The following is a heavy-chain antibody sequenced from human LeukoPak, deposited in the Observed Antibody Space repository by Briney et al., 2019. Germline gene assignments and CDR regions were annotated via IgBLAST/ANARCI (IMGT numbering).Heavy chain of an antibody. J-gene: IGHJ4*02. CDR3: ERFTSHCSGGSCYPDY. Sequence: SETLSLTCTVSGYSISSGYYWGWIRQPPGKGLEWIGSIYHSGSTYYNPSLKSRVTISVDTSKNQFSLKLSSVTAADTAVYYCERFTSHCSGGSCYPDYWGQGTLVTVSS. CDR1: GYSISSGYY. D-gene: IGHD2-15*01. CDR2: IYHSGST. V-gene: IGHV4-38-2*02.